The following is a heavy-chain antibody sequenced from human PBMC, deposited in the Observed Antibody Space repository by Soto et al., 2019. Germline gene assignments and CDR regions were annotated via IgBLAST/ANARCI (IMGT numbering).Heavy chain of an antibody. Sequence: GGSLRLSCAASGFTFSSYGMHWVRQAPGKGLEWVAVIWYDGSNKYYADSVKGRFTISRDNSKNTLYLQMNSLRAEDTAVYYCARDSRRFGEFDAFDIWGQGTMVTVSS. V-gene: IGHV3-33*01. CDR3: ARDSRRFGEFDAFDI. J-gene: IGHJ3*02. D-gene: IGHD3-10*01. CDR2: IWYDGSNK. CDR1: GFTFSSYG.